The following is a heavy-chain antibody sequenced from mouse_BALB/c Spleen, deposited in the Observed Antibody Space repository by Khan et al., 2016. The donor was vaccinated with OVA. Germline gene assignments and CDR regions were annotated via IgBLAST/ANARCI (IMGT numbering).Heavy chain of an antibody. CDR1: GYTFSNYW. J-gene: IGHJ2*01. CDR3: ARRGAARATGDYFDY. Sequence: QVRLQQSGTELARPGTSVKMSCKAAGYTFSNYWIGWVKQRPGHGLEWIGDIYPGGGYTNYNENFKGKATLTADTSSSTAYMQLSSLASEDSAIYYWARRGAARATGDYFDYWGQGTTLTVSS. V-gene: IGHV1-63*02. D-gene: IGHD3-1*01. CDR2: IYPGGGYT.